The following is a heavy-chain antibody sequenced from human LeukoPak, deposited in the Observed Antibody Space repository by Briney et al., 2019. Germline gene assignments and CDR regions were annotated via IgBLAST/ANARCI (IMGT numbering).Heavy chain of an antibody. Sequence: GESLKISCKGSGYIFTSYWIGWVRQMPGKGLEWMGIIYPGDSDTRYSPSFQGQVTISADKSISTAYLQWSSLKASDTAMYYCATTYSISIYYFDYWGQGTLVAVSS. CDR1: GYIFTSYW. V-gene: IGHV5-51*01. J-gene: IGHJ4*02. CDR2: IYPGDSDT. CDR3: ATTYSISIYYFDY. D-gene: IGHD6-6*01.